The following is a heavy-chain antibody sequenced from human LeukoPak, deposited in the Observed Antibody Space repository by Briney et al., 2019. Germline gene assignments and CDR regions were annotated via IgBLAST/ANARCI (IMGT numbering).Heavy chain of an antibody. CDR1: GFAFTNYV. Sequence: PGGSLRLSCAASGFAFTNYVMNWVRQAPGKGLEWVSGISGSGGSTYYAASVRGRFTISRDRSKNTVFLQMSSLRAEDTAAYYCAKGPNSDFWSGYSHYMDVWGKGTTAIVSS. D-gene: IGHD3-3*01. CDR3: AKGPNSDFWSGYSHYMDV. J-gene: IGHJ6*03. V-gene: IGHV3-23*01. CDR2: ISGSGGST.